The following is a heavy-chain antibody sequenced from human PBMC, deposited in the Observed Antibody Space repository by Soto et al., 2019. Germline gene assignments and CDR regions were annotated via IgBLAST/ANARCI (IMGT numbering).Heavy chain of an antibody. V-gene: IGHV3-23*01. CDR3: AKEGDLIGYNYGSCFDY. J-gene: IGHJ4*02. CDR2: ITGSGGST. Sequence: GGSLRLSCAASGFTFSSYSMSWVRQAPGKGLEWVSAITGSGGSTYYADSVKGRFTISRDNSKNTLYLQMYSLRAEDTAVYYCAKEGDLIGYNYGSCFDYWGQGTLVTVSS. D-gene: IGHD5-18*01. CDR1: GFTFSSYS.